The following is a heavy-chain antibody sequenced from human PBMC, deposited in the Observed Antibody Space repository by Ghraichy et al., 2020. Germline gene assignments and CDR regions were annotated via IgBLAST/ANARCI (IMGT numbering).Heavy chain of an antibody. V-gene: IGHV3-7*01. Sequence: GGSLRLSCAASGFSFSSYWMTWVRQAPGKGLEWVANINQDGSDDFCVDSLKGRFTISRDNGKDSLYLQINSLRVEDTVVYYCARGAGITDALDVWGHGTRVSVSS. D-gene: IGHD6-25*01. CDR1: GFSFSSYW. J-gene: IGHJ3*01. CDR2: INQDGSDD. CDR3: ARGAGITDALDV.